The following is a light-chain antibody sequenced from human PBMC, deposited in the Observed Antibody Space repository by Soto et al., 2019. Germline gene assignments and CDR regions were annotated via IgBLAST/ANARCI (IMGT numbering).Light chain of an antibody. CDR2: GAS. CDR1: QSVSIN. J-gene: IGKJ1*01. Sequence: EIVMTQSPSTLSVSPGERATLSCRASQSVSINLAWYQQKPGQAPRLLIYGASSRATGIPNRFSGSGSGTDFTLTISRLEPEDFAVYYCQQYGNSPQTFGQGTKVAIK. V-gene: IGKV3-20*01. CDR3: QQYGNSPQT.